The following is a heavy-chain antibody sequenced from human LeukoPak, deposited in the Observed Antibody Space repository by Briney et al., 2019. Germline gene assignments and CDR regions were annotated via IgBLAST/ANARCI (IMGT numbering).Heavy chain of an antibody. Sequence: PSETLSLTCTVSGGSISSNSYYWGWIRQPPGKGLEWIGSIYYSGSTYYNPSLKSRVTISVDTSKNQFSLKLSSVTAADTAVYYCARSTGYSSGWHFDYWGQGTLVTVSS. J-gene: IGHJ4*02. CDR3: ARSTGYSSGWHFDY. CDR2: IYYSGST. CDR1: GGSISSNSYY. V-gene: IGHV4-39*01. D-gene: IGHD6-19*01.